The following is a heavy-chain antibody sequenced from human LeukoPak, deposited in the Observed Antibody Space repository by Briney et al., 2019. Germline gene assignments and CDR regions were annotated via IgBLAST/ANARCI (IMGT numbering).Heavy chain of an antibody. CDR2: ISGSGGST. CDR1: GFTFSSYA. V-gene: IGHV3-23*01. D-gene: IGHD3-9*01. J-gene: IGHJ4*02. Sequence: PGGSLRLSCAASGFTFSSYAMSWVRQTPGKGLEWVSAISGSGGSTYYADSVKGRFTISRDNSKNTLYLQMNSLRAEDTAVYYCAKGRVLRYFYWSPMFDYWGQGTLVTVSS. CDR3: AKGRVLRYFYWSPMFDY.